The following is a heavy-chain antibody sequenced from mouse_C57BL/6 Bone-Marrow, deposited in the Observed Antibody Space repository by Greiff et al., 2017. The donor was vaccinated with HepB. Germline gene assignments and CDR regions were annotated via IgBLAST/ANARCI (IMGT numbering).Heavy chain of an antibody. CDR1: GYTFTDYY. J-gene: IGHJ2*01. D-gene: IGHD3-2*02. CDR2: INPNNGGT. Sequence: VQLQQSGPELVKPGASVKISCKASGYTFTDYYMNWVKQSHGKSLEWIGDINPNNGGTSYNQKFKGKATLTVDKSSSTAYMELRSLTSEDSAVYYCAREAQATDYWGQGTTLTVSS. V-gene: IGHV1-26*01. CDR3: AREAQATDY.